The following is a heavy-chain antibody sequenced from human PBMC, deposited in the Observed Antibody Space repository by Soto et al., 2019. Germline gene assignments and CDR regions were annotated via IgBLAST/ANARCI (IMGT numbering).Heavy chain of an antibody. CDR2: IIPIFGTA. CDR3: ARGNRDSSFLYCFDY. V-gene: IGHV1-69*01. D-gene: IGHD6-19*01. Sequence: KPAGSTFSSYAISWVRQAPGQGLEWMGGIIPIFGTANYAQKFQGRVTITADESTSTAYMELSSLRSEDTAVYYCARGNRDSSFLYCFDYWRDVPPVPASP. CDR1: GSTFSSYA. J-gene: IGHJ4*01.